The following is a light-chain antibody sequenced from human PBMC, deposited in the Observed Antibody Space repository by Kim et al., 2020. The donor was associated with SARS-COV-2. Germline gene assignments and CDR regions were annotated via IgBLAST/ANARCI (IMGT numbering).Light chain of an antibody. V-gene: IGLV2-23*01. J-gene: IGLJ3*02. CDR1: SAR. CDR3: CSYVGDSSWV. Sequence: VSGSPGHSITISCPGTSARVSWYQQHPGKAPKVMIFEGSKRPSGVSSRFSGSKSGNTASLTISGLQSDDEGDYYCCSYVGDSSWVFGGGTQLTVL. CDR2: EGS.